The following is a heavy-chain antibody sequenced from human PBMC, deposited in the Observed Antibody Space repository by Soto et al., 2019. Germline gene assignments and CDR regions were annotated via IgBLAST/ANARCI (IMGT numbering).Heavy chain of an antibody. CDR3: ATDSMRYCSGGSCYLVAFDI. CDR2: FDPEDGET. V-gene: IGHV1-24*01. D-gene: IGHD2-15*01. CDR1: GYTLTELS. Sequence: ASVKVSCKVSGYTLTELSVHWVRQAPGKGLEWMGGFDPEDGETIYAQKFQGRVTMTEDTSTDTAYMELSSLRSEDTAVYYCATDSMRYCSGGSCYLVAFDIWGQGTMVTVSS. J-gene: IGHJ3*02.